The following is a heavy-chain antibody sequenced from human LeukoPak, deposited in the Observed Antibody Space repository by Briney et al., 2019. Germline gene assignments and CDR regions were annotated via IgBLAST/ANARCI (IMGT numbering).Heavy chain of an antibody. CDR1: GGPIDITNY. Sequence: SDTLSLTCGVSGGPIDITNYWSWVRQAPGKGLEWIGEISHDGATNYNPSLRSRVAMSLDRANNQFSLTLTSVTAADTAVYYCTRENRPFCPFAYWGQGVLVTVSS. CDR2: ISHDGAT. V-gene: IGHV4-4*02. D-gene: IGHD2/OR15-2a*01. CDR3: TRENRPFCPFAY. J-gene: IGHJ4*02.